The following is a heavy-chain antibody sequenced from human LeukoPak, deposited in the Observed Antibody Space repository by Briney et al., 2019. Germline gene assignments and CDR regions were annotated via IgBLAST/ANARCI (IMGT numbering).Heavy chain of an antibody. CDR1: GGSISSGGYY. Sequence: SETLSLTCTVSGGSISSGGYYWSWIRQHPGKGLEWIGYIYYSGSTYYNPSLKSRVTISVDTSKNQFSLKLSSVTAADTAVYYCARRCSSTSCFYGMDVWGQGTTVTVSS. J-gene: IGHJ6*02. CDR2: IYYSGST. CDR3: ARRCSSTSCFYGMDV. D-gene: IGHD2-2*01. V-gene: IGHV4-31*03.